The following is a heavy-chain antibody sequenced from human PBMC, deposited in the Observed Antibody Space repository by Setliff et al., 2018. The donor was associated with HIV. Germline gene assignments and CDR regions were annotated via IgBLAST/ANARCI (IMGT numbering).Heavy chain of an antibody. J-gene: IGHJ6*02. D-gene: IGHD2-2*01. Sequence: PSETLSLTCTVSGGSISCYYWSWIRQPPGKGLELIGTVFYSGITFYNPSLKSRVTISLDRAKNHFSLKLTSMTAADTAVYYCARGRSCSSSSCYLVYYYYYGMDVWGHGSTVTVSS. CDR2: VFYSGIT. CDR3: ARGRSCSSSSCYLVYYYYYGMDV. V-gene: IGHV4-59*12. CDR1: GGSISCYY.